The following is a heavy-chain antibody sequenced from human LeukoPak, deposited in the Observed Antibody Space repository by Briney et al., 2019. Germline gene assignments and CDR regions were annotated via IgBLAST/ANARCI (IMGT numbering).Heavy chain of an antibody. CDR2: INHSGST. Sequence: PSETLSLTCAVYGGSFSGYYWSWIRQPPGKGLEWIGEINHSGSTNYNPSLKSRVTISVDTSKNQFSLKLSSVTAADTAVYYCARGKKWENSRPPHGRIEGLGMDVWGQGTTVTVSS. J-gene: IGHJ6*02. CDR3: ARGKKWENSRPPHGRIEGLGMDV. D-gene: IGHD6-6*01. CDR1: GGSFSGYY. V-gene: IGHV4-34*01.